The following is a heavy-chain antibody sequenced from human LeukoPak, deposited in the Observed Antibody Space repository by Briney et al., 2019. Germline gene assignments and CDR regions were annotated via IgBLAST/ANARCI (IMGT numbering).Heavy chain of an antibody. D-gene: IGHD2-2*02. CDR2: ISGSRNST. J-gene: IGHJ5*02. Sequence: GGSLRLSCAACGFSFSIYAMSWVRQSPAKGREWVSSISGSRNSTYYAHSVKGRFTISRDNSKNTLYLQMNSLRADDTALYYCAKGPLCSSISCYTVGHFDPWGQGTLVTVSS. CDR1: GFSFSIYA. CDR3: AKGPLCSSISCYTVGHFDP. V-gene: IGHV3-23*01.